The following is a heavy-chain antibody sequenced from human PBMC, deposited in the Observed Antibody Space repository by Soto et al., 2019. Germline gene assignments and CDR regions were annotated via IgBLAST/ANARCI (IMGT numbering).Heavy chain of an antibody. CDR2: ISAYNGNT. V-gene: IGHV1-18*01. CDR1: GYSLTSYG. D-gene: IGHD6-13*01. Sequence: GPLVQAGAEVKKPWGSVKGPCKASGYSLTSYGISRVRQAPGQGPEWMGWISAYNGNTKYAQKFQGRVTMTTDTSTSTAYMELRSLRSDDTAVYYCARESSSSCHDYWGQGTLVTVSS. CDR3: ARESSSSCHDY. J-gene: IGHJ4*02.